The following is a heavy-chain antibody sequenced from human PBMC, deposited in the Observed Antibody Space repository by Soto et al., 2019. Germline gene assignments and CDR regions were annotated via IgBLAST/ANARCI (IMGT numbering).Heavy chain of an antibody. J-gene: IGHJ4*02. V-gene: IGHV3-74*01. CDR1: GFTFSSYW. CDR3: TLLTGYLSLPSFDY. D-gene: IGHD3-9*01. CDR2: INSDGSST. Sequence: GGSLRLSCAASGFTFSSYWMHWVRQAPGKGLVWVSRINSDGSSTSYADSVKGRFTISRDNAKNTLYLQMNSLRAEDTAVYYCTLLTGYLSLPSFDYWGQGTLVTVSS.